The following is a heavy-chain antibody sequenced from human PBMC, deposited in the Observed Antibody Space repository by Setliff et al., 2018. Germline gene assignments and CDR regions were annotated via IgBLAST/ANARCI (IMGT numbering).Heavy chain of an antibody. CDR2: IYYSGST. D-gene: IGHD3-10*01. CDR1: GDSMSFSY. Sequence: SETLSLTCSVSGDSMSFSYWSWIRQPPGKGLEWIGYIYYSGSTDSHPSLKSRVSISIDTSKNLFSLNVRSVTAADTAIYYCAKGRGEMDSWGQGILVTVSS. V-gene: IGHV4-59*01. CDR3: AKGRGEMDS. J-gene: IGHJ4*02.